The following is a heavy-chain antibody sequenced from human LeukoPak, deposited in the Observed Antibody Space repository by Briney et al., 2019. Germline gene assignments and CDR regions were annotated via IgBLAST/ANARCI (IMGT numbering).Heavy chain of an antibody. CDR2: ISSSSGSI. CDR3: ARYWNYFSC. J-gene: IGHJ4*02. CDR1: GFTFSSYS. D-gene: IGHD1-1*01. Sequence: SGGSLRLSCAASGFTFSSYSMNWVRQAPGKGLEWVSSISSSSGSIYYADSVKGRFTISRDNAKNSLYLQMNSLRVEDTAVYYCARYWNYFSCWGQGTLVTVSS. V-gene: IGHV3-21*01.